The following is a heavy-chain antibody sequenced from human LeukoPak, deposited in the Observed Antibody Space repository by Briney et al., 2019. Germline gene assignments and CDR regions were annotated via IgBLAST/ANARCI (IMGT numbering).Heavy chain of an antibody. V-gene: IGHV3-30*03. J-gene: IGHJ4*02. Sequence: GGSLRLSCAASGFTFSSYGMHWVRQAPGKGLEWVAVISYDGSNKYYADSVKGRFTISRDNSKNTLYLQMNSLRAEDTAVYYRARGRPHGNDYWGQGTLVTVSS. D-gene: IGHD4-23*01. CDR1: GFTFSSYG. CDR2: ISYDGSNK. CDR3: ARGRPHGNDY.